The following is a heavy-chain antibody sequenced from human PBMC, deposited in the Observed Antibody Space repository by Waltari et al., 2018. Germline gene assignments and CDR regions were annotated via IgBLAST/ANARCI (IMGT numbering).Heavy chain of an antibody. J-gene: IGHJ4*02. CDR1: GGSISSGSYY. CDR2: IYTSGST. CDR3: ARDTWGYSYGLSYFDY. D-gene: IGHD5-18*01. V-gene: IGHV4-61*02. Sequence: QVQLQESGPGLVKPSQTLSLTCTVSGGSISSGSYYWSWIRQPAGKGLEWIGRIYTSGSTNYNPSLKSRVTISVDTSKNQFSRKLSAVTAADTAVYYCARDTWGYSYGLSYFDYWGQGTLVTVSS.